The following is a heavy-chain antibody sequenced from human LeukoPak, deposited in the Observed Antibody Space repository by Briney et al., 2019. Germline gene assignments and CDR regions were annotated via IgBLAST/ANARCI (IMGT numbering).Heavy chain of an antibody. V-gene: IGHV3-23*01. J-gene: IGHJ4*02. CDR1: GFTFSSYA. D-gene: IGHD6-19*01. CDR3: ARRTTAVAGTNPFDY. Sequence: GGSLRLSCAASGFTFSSYALNWVRQAPGKGLEWVSTISSSGGSTYYADPVKGRFTISRDNSKNTLYLRMTSLRAEDTAVYYCARRTTAVAGTNPFDYWGQGTLVTVSS. CDR2: ISSSGGST.